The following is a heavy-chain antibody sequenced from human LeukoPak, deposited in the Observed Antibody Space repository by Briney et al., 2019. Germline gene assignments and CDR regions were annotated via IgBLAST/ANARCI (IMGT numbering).Heavy chain of an antibody. CDR2: IYPGDSDT. D-gene: IGHD3-22*01. Sequence: GESLKISCKGSGYSLTSYWIGWVRQMPGKGLEWMGIIYPGDSDTRYSPSFQGQVTISADKSISTAYLQWSSLKASDTAMYYCATGEDYYDSSGYHHDAFDIWGQGTMVTVSS. CDR3: ATGEDYYDSSGYHHDAFDI. CDR1: GYSLTSYW. V-gene: IGHV5-51*01. J-gene: IGHJ3*02.